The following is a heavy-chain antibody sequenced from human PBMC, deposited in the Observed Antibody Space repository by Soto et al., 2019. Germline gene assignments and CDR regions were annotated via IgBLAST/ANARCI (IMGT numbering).Heavy chain of an antibody. V-gene: IGHV3-43*01. J-gene: IGHJ6*02. CDR2: ISWDGGST. Sequence: EVQLVESGGVVVQPGGSLRLSCAASGFTFDDYTMHWVRQAPGKGLEWVSLISWDGGSTYYADSVKGRFTISRDNSKNSLYLQMNSLRTEDTALYYCAKDIGRAAHYGMDVWGQGTTVTVSS. D-gene: IGHD6-13*01. CDR3: AKDIGRAAHYGMDV. CDR1: GFTFDDYT.